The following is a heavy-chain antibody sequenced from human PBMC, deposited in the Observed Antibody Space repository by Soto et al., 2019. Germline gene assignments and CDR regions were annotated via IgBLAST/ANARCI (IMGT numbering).Heavy chain of an antibody. CDR2: ISSSSSTI. CDR1: GFTFRSYS. Sequence: PGGSLRLSCAASGFTFRSYSMNWVRQAPGKGLEWVSYISSSSSTIYYADSVKGRFTISRDNAKNSLYLQMNSLRAEDTAVYYCAKGVGYYYDSSLFAFDIWGQGTMVTVSS. D-gene: IGHD3-22*01. J-gene: IGHJ3*02. CDR3: AKGVGYYYDSSLFAFDI. V-gene: IGHV3-48*01.